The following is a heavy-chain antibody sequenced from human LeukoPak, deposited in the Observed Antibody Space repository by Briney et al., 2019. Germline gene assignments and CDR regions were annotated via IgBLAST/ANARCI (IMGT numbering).Heavy chain of an antibody. D-gene: IGHD4-17*01. CDR2: IGGSGVST. CDR3: AKDFNQYGDD. J-gene: IGHJ4*02. CDR1: GFSFSSYA. V-gene: IGHV3-23*01. Sequence: PGGSLRLSCASSGFSFSSYAMIWVRQAPGKGLEWVSGIGGSGVSTYYADSVKGRFTISRDNSKNTLHLQMNSLRAEDTAIYYCAKDFNQYGDDWGQGTLVTVSS.